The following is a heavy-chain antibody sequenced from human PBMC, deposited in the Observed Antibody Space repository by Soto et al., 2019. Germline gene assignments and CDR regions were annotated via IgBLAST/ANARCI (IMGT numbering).Heavy chain of an antibody. J-gene: IGHJ6*03. CDR1: GFTFSSYW. Sequence: GGSLRLSCAASGFTFSSYWLHWVRQAPGKGLMWVSRINSDGSAKNYADSVMGRFTISRDNAKNTLYLQRNSLRAEDTAVYYCVGARITVSYMDVWGKGTTVTVSS. D-gene: IGHD3-10*01. CDR2: INSDGSAK. CDR3: VGARITVSYMDV. V-gene: IGHV3-74*01.